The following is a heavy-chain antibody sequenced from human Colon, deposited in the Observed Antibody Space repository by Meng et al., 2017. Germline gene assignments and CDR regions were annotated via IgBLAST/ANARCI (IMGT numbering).Heavy chain of an antibody. D-gene: IGHD4-23*01. Sequence: QGQLQQWGAGLLKPSETLPLACSVSGASVSVNSYWSWVRQPPGRGLEWIGQIDHRGSAYYRPSLNSRVTMSLDKSRNQFSLRLTSVTAADTAAYYCARHGGYYQDFWGQGTLVTVSS. CDR3: ARHGGYYQDF. J-gene: IGHJ4*02. CDR1: GASVSVNSY. CDR2: IDHRGSA. V-gene: IGHV4-4*02.